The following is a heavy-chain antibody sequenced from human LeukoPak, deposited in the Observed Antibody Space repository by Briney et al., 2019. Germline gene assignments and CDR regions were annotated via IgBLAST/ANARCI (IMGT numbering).Heavy chain of an antibody. CDR2: IYYSGST. D-gene: IGHD3-10*01. CDR3: ARDRYYGSGPGAFDI. V-gene: IGHV4-59*01. J-gene: IGHJ3*02. Sequence: PSETLSLTCTVSGGSISSYYWSWIRQPPGKGLEWIGYIYYSGSTNYNPSLKSRVTISVDTSKNQFSLKLSSVTAADTAVYYCARDRYYGSGPGAFDIWGQGTMVTVSS. CDR1: GGSISSYY.